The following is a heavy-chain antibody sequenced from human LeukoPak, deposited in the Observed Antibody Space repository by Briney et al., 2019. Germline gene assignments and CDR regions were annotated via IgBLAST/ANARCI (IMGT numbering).Heavy chain of an antibody. CDR2: ISTSSIYI. D-gene: IGHD1-14*01. CDR1: GFTFDDYA. CDR3: ARVRLQPRTLLDDAFDI. V-gene: IGHV3-21*01. Sequence: GRSLRLSCAASGFTFDDYAMHWVRQAPGKGLEWVSSISTSSIYIYYADSLKGRFTISRDNAKNSLYLQMNSLRAEDTAVYYCARVRLQPRTLLDDAFDIWGQGTMVTVSS. J-gene: IGHJ3*02.